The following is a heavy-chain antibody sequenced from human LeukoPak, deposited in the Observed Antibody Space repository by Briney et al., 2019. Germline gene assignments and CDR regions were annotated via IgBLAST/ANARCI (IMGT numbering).Heavy chain of an antibody. CDR3: AREPDMVRGVIFPRFDP. D-gene: IGHD3-10*01. CDR2: IYTSGST. Sequence: SETLSLTCTVSGGSISSYYWSWIRQPAGKGLEWIGRIYTSGSTNYNPSLKSRVTMSVDTSKNQFSLKLSSVTAADTAVYYCAREPDMVRGVIFPRFDPWGQGTLVTVSS. V-gene: IGHV4-4*07. CDR1: GGSISSYY. J-gene: IGHJ5*02.